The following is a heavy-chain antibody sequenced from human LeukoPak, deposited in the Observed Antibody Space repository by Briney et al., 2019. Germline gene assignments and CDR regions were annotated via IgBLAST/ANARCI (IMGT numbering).Heavy chain of an antibody. V-gene: IGHV3-23*01. J-gene: IGHJ6*02. Sequence: GGSLRLSCAASGFTFSSYAMSWVRQAPGKGLEWVSAISGSGGSTYYADSVKGRFTISRDNSKNTLYLQMNSLRAEDTAVYYCARCGYSYGPPIYYYYGMDVWGQGTTVTVSS. D-gene: IGHD5-18*01. CDR1: GFTFSSYA. CDR3: ARCGYSYGPPIYYYYGMDV. CDR2: ISGSGGST.